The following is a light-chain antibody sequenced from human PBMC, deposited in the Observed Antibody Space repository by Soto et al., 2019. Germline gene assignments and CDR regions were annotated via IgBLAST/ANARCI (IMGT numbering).Light chain of an antibody. CDR2: DNN. Sequence: QSVLTQPSSMSAAPGQKVTISCSGSSSNVGSNFVSWYQQLPGTAPKLLIFDNNQRPSGIPDRFFGSKSGSSATLGITGPQTGDEAVYYCATWDSKLNAVVFGGGTKLTVL. CDR1: SSNVGSNF. V-gene: IGLV1-51*01. CDR3: ATWDSKLNAVV. J-gene: IGLJ2*01.